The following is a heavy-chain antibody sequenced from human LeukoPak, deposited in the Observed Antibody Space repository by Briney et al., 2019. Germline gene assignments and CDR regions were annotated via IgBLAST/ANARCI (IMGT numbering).Heavy chain of an antibody. D-gene: IGHD6-6*01. CDR1: GFTFSSYA. CDR3: ARSSYSSSSGV. J-gene: IGHJ3*01. CDR2: INSDGSEG. Sequence: GGSLRLSCAASGFTFSSYAMHWVRQAPGKGLEWVASINSDGSEGYYADVVKGRFTISRDNAKNSLYLQINSLRAEDTAVYYCARSSYSSSSGVWGQGTMVTVSS. V-gene: IGHV3-7*03.